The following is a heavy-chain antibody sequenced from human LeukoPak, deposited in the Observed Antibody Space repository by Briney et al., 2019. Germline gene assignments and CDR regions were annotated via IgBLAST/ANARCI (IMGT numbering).Heavy chain of an antibody. J-gene: IGHJ4*02. CDR2: IYSGDST. D-gene: IGHD1-26*01. V-gene: IGHV3-53*01. CDR3: ARDAPSGSFYYFDY. CDR1: GFSVSTNY. Sequence: PGGSLRLSCAASGFSVSTNYMSWVRQAPGKGLEWVSVIYSGDSTYYADSVKGRFTTSRDYSKNTLYLQMNSLRAEDTAVYYCARDAPSGSFYYFDYWGQGTLVTVSS.